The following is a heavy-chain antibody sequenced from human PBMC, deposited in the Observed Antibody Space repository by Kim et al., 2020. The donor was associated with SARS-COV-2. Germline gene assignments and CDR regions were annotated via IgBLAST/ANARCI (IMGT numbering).Heavy chain of an antibody. CDR2: ISWNSGSI. CDR3: AKDKGSQDHFDY. V-gene: IGHV3-9*01. Sequence: GGSLRLSCAASGFTFDDYAMHWVRQAPGKGLEWVSGISWNSGSIGYADSVKGRFTISRDNAKNSLYLQMNSLRAEDTALYYCAKDKGSQDHFDYWGQGTLVTVSS. CDR1: GFTFDDYA. J-gene: IGHJ4*02.